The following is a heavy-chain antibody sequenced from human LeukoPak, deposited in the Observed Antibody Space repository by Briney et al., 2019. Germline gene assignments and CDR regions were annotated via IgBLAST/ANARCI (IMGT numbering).Heavy chain of an antibody. V-gene: IGHV3-23*01. D-gene: IGHD5-18*01. Sequence: GESLRLSCEASGFTFGSYAMCWGRQAPGKGLEWVAGIGSGGSPHYADSVRGRLTISRDKSKNTVYLQINSLRADGPAVYYCGKTTTGYSSGQKPAWPVDSWGQGTLVTVSS. J-gene: IGHJ4*02. CDR2: IGSGGSP. CDR3: GKTTTGYSSGQKPAWPVDS. CDR1: GFTFGSYA.